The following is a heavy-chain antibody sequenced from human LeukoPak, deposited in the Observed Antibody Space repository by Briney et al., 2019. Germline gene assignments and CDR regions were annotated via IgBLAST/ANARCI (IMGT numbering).Heavy chain of an antibody. CDR2: FDPEDGET. V-gene: IGHV1-24*01. D-gene: IGHD3-22*01. CDR1: GYTLTELS. J-gene: IGHJ4*02. Sequence: ASVKVSCKVSGYTLTELSMHWVRQAPGKGLEWMGGFDPEDGETIYAQKFQGRVTMTEDTSTDTAYMELSSLRSEDTAVYYCATYDSSGYYSWAFAYWGQGTLVTVSS. CDR3: ATYDSSGYYSWAFAY.